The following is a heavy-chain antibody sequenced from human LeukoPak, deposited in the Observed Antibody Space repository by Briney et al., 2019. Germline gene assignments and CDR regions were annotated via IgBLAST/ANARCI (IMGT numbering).Heavy chain of an antibody. V-gene: IGHV3-7*03. CDR1: GFTFSRYW. CDR2: IKQDGGEI. D-gene: IGHD3-22*01. CDR3: ARDKGDYHTSGSLFAF. Sequence: GGSLRLSCAASGFTFSRYWMSWVRQVPRKGLEWVANIKQDGGEIYYVDSVKGRFTISRDNAKNSLYLQMNSLRAEDTAVYYCARDKGDYHTSGSLFAFGGQGALVTVSS. J-gene: IGHJ4*02.